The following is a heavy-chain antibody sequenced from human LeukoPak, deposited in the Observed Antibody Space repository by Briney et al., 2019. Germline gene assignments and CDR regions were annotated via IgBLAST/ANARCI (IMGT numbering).Heavy chain of an antibody. D-gene: IGHD6-13*01. V-gene: IGHV3-33*01. Sequence: GGSLRLSCAASGFTFSSYDMHWVRQAPGKGLEWVAVIWYDGSNKYYADSVKGRFTISRDNSKNTLYLQMHGLRAEDTAVYYCARDMGQQGFFDYWGQGTLVTVSS. J-gene: IGHJ4*02. CDR2: IWYDGSNK. CDR3: ARDMGQQGFFDY. CDR1: GFTFSSYD.